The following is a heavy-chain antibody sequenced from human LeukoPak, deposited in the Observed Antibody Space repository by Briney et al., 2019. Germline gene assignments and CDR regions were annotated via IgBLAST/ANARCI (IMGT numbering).Heavy chain of an antibody. CDR1: GGSISSGTHY. J-gene: IGHJ5*02. V-gene: IGHV4-30-4*08. D-gene: IGHD5-12*01. CDR3: ARVCDIVATITFLCWFDP. Sequence: SETLSLTCTVSGGSISSGTHYYNWIRQHPGKGLEWIGYIYYTGITSYNPSLKSRVTTFLDTSKNQFFLTLTSVTAADTAVYYCARVCDIVATITFLCWFDPWGQGTLVTVSS. CDR2: IYYTGIT.